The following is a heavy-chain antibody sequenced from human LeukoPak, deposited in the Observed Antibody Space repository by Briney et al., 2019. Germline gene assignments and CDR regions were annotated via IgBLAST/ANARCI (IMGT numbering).Heavy chain of an antibody. V-gene: IGHV3-30*02. CDR1: GFTFSNYG. J-gene: IGHJ4*02. D-gene: IGHD2-2*01. Sequence: GGSLRLSCAASGFTFSNYGVHWVRQAPGKGLEGVAFIRFDGSNKYYADAVKGRFAISRDNAKNMMYMQMTSLRAEDTAVYYCAKGGYCNNTSCYAGRVDYWGQGTLVTVSS. CDR3: AKGGYCNNTSCYAGRVDY. CDR2: IRFDGSNK.